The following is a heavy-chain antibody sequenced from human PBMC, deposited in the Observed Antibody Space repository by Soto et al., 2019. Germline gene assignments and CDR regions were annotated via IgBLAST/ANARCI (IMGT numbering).Heavy chain of an antibody. D-gene: IGHD5-18*01. CDR3: AKDSGYNYGYFRWFDP. CDR2: IFYSGST. J-gene: IGHJ5*02. V-gene: IGHV4-59*01. Sequence: SETLSLTCTFSGCSISNYYWSWVRPPPGRGLEWIGHIFYSGSTNYHPALKSRVTISVDTSKSQFSLKLSSVTAADTAVFYCAKDSGYNYGYFRWFDPWGQETLVTVSS. CDR1: GCSISNYY.